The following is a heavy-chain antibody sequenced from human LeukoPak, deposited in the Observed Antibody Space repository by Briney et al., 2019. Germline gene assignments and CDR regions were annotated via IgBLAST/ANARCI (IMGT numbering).Heavy chain of an antibody. D-gene: IGHD3-22*01. V-gene: IGHV3-21*04. CDR3: AKSESRIVVVITLFDY. CDR2: ISSSSSYI. Sequence: GGSLRLSCAASGFTFSSYSMNWVRQAPGKGLEWVSSISSSSSYIYYADSVKGRFTISRDNAKNSLYLQMNSLRAEDTAVCYCAKSESRIVVVITLFDYWGQGTLVTVSS. CDR1: GFTFSSYS. J-gene: IGHJ4*02.